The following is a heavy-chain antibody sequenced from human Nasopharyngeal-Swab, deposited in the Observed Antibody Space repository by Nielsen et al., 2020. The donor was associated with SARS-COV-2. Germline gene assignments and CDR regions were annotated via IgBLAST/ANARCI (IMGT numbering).Heavy chain of an antibody. CDR2: ISSSSSYI. D-gene: IGHD4-23*01. V-gene: IGHV3-21*01. Sequence: GGSLRLSCVASGFIFSSYSMNWVRQAPGKGLEWVSSISSSSSYIYYADSVKGRFTISRDNAKNSLYLQMNSLRAEDTAVYYCAREKTTVASDYWGQGTLVTVSS. CDR1: GFIFSSYS. J-gene: IGHJ4*02. CDR3: AREKTTVASDY.